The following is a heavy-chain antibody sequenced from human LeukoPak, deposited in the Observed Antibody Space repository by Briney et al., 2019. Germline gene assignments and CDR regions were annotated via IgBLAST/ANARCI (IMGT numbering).Heavy chain of an antibody. D-gene: IGHD2-2*01. V-gene: IGHV3-64*01. J-gene: IGHJ4*02. CDR3: ARWMVVPAARGGGGYFDY. CDR1: GFTFSTYA. CDR2: ITNNGGKT. Sequence: GGSLRLSCAASGFTFSTYAMHWVRQAPGKGLEYVSAITNNGGKTYYGNSVKGRFTISRDNSKDTLYLQMGSLRAEDMAVYYCARWMVVPAARGGGGYFDYWGQGTLVTVSS.